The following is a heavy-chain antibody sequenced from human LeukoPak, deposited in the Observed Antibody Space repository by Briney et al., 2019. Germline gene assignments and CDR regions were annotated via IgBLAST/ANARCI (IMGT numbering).Heavy chain of an antibody. D-gene: IGHD4-17*01. CDR2: IYYSGST. V-gene: IGHV4-30-4*01. Sequence: PSETLSLTCTVSGGSICSGDYYWSWIRQPPGKGLEWIGYIYYSGSTYYNPSLKSRVAISMDTSKNQFSLKLSSVTAADTAVYYCASPTVTGFDYWGQGTLVTVSS. CDR1: GGSICSGDYY. J-gene: IGHJ4*02. CDR3: ASPTVTGFDY.